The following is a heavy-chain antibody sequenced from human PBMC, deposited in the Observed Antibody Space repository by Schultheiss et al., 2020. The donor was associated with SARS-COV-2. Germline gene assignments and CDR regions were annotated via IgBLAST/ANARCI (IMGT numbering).Heavy chain of an antibody. V-gene: IGHV1-58*01. CDR1: GFTFTSSA. Sequence: SVKVSCKASGFTFTSSAVQWVRQARGQRLEWIGWIVVGSGNTNYAQKFQERVTITRDMSTSTAYMELSSLRSEDTAVYYCAAARNSDFWSGYYPTDYWGQGTLVTVAS. CDR2: IVVGSGNT. D-gene: IGHD3-3*01. J-gene: IGHJ4*02. CDR3: AAARNSDFWSGYYPTDY.